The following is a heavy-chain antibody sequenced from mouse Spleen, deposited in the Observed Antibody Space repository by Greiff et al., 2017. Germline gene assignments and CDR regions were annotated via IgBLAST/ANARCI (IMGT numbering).Heavy chain of an antibody. J-gene: IGHJ4*01. CDR3: ASSTMITTNAMDY. CDR2: IWSGGST. V-gene: IGHV2-2*01. Sequence: VKLQESGPGLVQPSQSLSITCTVSGFSLTSYGVHWVRQSPGKGLEWLGVIWSGGSTDYNAAFISRLSISKDNSKSQVFFKMNSLQADDTAIYYCASSTMITTNAMDYWGQGTSVTVSS. CDR1: GFSLTSYG. D-gene: IGHD2-4*01.